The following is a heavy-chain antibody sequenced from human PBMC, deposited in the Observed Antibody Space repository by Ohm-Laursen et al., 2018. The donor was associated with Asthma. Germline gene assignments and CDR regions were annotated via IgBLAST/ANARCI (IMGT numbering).Heavy chain of an antibody. V-gene: IGHV3-30*03. Sequence: SLRLSCAASGFTFSSYGMHWVRQAPGKGLEWVAVISYDGSNKYYADSVKGRFTISRDNSKNTLYLQMNSLRAEDTAVYYCARGGDFGAAAGRKFDYWGQGTLVTVSS. D-gene: IGHD6-13*01. J-gene: IGHJ4*02. CDR2: ISYDGSNK. CDR3: ARGGDFGAAAGRKFDY. CDR1: GFTFSSYG.